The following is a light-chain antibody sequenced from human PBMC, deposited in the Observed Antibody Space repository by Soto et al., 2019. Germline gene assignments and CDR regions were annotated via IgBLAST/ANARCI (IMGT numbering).Light chain of an antibody. CDR2: EVT. J-gene: IGLJ3*02. Sequence: QSALTQPPSASGSPGQSVTISCTGTSSDVGAYKYVSWYQQYPGKAPKLMIYEVTKRPSGVPDRFSGSKSGNTASLTVSGLQAEDEADYYCTSYEGNDIWVFGGGTK. CDR1: SSDVGAYKY. CDR3: TSYEGNDIWV. V-gene: IGLV2-8*01.